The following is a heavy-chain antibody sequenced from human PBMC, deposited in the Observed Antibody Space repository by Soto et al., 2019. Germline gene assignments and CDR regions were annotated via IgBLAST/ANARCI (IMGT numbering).Heavy chain of an antibody. D-gene: IGHD6-13*01. CDR2: IGTAGDP. CDR1: GCTFSSYD. J-gene: IGHJ4*02. CDR3: ARGGSSATFDY. Sequence: GPLIRSCSASGCTFSSYDMHGVRQATGKGLEWVSAIGTAGDPYYPGSVKGLFTISRESAKNSLYLQMNSLRAGDTAVYYCARGGSSATFDYWGQGTLVTVYS. V-gene: IGHV3-13*05.